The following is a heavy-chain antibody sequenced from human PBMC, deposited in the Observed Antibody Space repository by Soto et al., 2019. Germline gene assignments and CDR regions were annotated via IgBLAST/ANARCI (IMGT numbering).Heavy chain of an antibody. Sequence: SETLSLTCAVYGGSFSGYYWSWIRQPPGKGLEWIGEINHSGSTNYNPSLKSRVTISVDTSKNQFSLKLSSVTAADTAVYYCARAFSVGYYYYGMDVWGQGTTVTVSS. CDR3: ARAFSVGYYYYGMDV. J-gene: IGHJ6*02. CDR2: INHSGST. CDR1: GGSFSGYY. D-gene: IGHD3-10*01. V-gene: IGHV4-34*01.